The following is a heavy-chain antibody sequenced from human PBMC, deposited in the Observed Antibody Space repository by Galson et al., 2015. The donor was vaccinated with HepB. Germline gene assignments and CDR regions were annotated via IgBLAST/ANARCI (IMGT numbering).Heavy chain of an antibody. D-gene: IGHD3-10*01. CDR2: ISGSGGST. CDR1: GFTFSSYA. CDR3: AKDSAGITMVRGVPDFDY. J-gene: IGHJ4*02. V-gene: IGHV3-23*01. Sequence: SLRLSCAASGFTFSSYAMSWVRQAPGKGLEWVSAISGSGGSTYYADSVKGRFTISRDNSKNTLYLQMNSLRAEDTAVYYCAKDSAGITMVRGVPDFDYWGQGTLVTVSS.